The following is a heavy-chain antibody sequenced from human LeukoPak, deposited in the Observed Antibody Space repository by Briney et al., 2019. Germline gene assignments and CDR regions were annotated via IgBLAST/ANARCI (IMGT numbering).Heavy chain of an antibody. CDR2: ISAYNGNT. D-gene: IGHD1-14*01. V-gene: IGHV1-18*01. CDR1: GYTFTSYG. J-gene: IGHJ4*02. Sequence: ASVKVSCKASGYTFTSYGISWVRQAPGQGLEWMGWISAYNGNTNYAQKFQGRVTMTRDTSTSTVYMELSSLRSEDTAVYYCARWTITYLDYWGQGTLVTVSS. CDR3: ARWTITYLDY.